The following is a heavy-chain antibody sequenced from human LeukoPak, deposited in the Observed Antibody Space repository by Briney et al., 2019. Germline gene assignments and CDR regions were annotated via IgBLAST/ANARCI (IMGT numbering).Heavy chain of an antibody. J-gene: IGHJ4*02. CDR3: AHRGAGEVGATMRVPYYFDY. V-gene: IGHV2-5*01. CDR1: GFSLSTSGVG. D-gene: IGHD1-26*01. CDR2: IYWNDDK. Sequence: ESGPTLVKPTQTLTLTCTFSGFSLSTSGVGVGWIRQPPGKALEWLALIYWNDDKRYSPSLKSRLTITKDTSKNQVVLTMTNMDPVDTATYYCAHRGAGEVGATMRVPYYFDYWGQGTLVTVSS.